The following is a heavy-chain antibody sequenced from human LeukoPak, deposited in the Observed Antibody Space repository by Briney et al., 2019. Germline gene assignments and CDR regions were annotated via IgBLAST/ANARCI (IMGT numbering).Heavy chain of an antibody. V-gene: IGHV3-48*01. J-gene: IGHJ4*02. Sequence: GGSLRLSCAASGFTFSSYSMNWVRQAPGKGLEWVPYISSSSSNIYYADSVKGRFTISRDNAKNSLYLKMNSLRAEDTAVYYCARDLSVLWFGALLPTYYLDYWGQGTLVTVS. CDR2: ISSSSSNI. CDR1: GFTFSSYS. CDR3: ARDLSVLWFGALLPTYYLDY. D-gene: IGHD3-10*01.